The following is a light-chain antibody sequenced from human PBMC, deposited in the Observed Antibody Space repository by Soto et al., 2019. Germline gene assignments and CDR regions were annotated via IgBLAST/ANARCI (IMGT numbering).Light chain of an antibody. CDR3: QVWDSSSDHVV. Sequence: SYELTQPPSVSVAPGQTASITCGGNNLGSKSVHWYQQKPGQAPVLVVYDDSDRPSGIPERFSGSNSGNTATLTVSRVEAGDEADFYCQVWDSSSDHVVFGGGTQLTV. J-gene: IGLJ3*02. CDR2: DDS. CDR1: NLGSKS. V-gene: IGLV3-21*02.